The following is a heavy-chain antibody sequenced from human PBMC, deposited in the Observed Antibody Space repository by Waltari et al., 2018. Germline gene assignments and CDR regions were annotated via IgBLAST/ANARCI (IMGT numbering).Heavy chain of an antibody. CDR1: GFTFRSNW. D-gene: IGHD6-19*01. V-gene: IGHV3-7*04. CDR3: ARDRGWNTLDY. Sequence: EVQLVESGGGLVQPGGSLRLACAASGFTFRSNWIDWVRQATGRGLEWAANINQDGGETYYVDSVRGRFTISRDNARNSLYLQMDSLRDEDTALYYCARDRGWNTLDYWGQGTLVTVSS. J-gene: IGHJ4*02. CDR2: INQDGGET.